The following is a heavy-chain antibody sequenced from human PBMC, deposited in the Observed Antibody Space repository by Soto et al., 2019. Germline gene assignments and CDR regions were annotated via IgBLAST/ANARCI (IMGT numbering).Heavy chain of an antibody. D-gene: IGHD3-9*01. CDR3: ARADDILTGYYQLQGXFDP. CDR1: GYPFTGYY. V-gene: IGHV1-2*04. Sequence: ASVKVSCKASGYPFTGYYMHWVRQAPGQGLEWMGWINPNSGGTNYAQKFQGWVTMTRDTSISTAYMELSRLRSDDTAVYYCARADDILTGYYQLQGXFDPWGQGTLVTVSS. CDR2: INPNSGGT. J-gene: IGHJ5*02.